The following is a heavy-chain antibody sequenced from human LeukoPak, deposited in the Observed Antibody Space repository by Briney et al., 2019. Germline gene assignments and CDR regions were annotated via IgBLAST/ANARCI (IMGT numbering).Heavy chain of an antibody. CDR2: INAGNGNT. V-gene: IGHV1-3*01. D-gene: IGHD2-15*01. CDR1: GYTFTTYA. Sequence: ASVKVSCKASGYTFTTYAVHWVRQAPGPRLEWMGWINAGNGNTKYSQKFQGRVTITRDTSASIAYMELSSLRSEDTAVYYCARGYCSGGSCYHPIDYWGQGTLVTVSS. CDR3: ARGYCSGGSCYHPIDY. J-gene: IGHJ4*02.